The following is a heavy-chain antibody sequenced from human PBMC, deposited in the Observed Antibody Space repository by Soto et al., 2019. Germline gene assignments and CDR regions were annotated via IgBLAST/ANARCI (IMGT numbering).Heavy chain of an antibody. J-gene: IGHJ4*02. CDR1: GFTFSDYY. D-gene: IGHD2-2*01. Sequence: GGSLRLSCAASGFTFSDYYMSWIRQAPGKGLEWVSYISSSGSTIYYADSVKGRFTISRDNAKNSLYLQMNSLRAEDTAVYYCARDTGYCSSTSCYYDYWGQGTLVTVSS. CDR3: ARDTGYCSSTSCYYDY. V-gene: IGHV3-11*01. CDR2: ISSSGSTI.